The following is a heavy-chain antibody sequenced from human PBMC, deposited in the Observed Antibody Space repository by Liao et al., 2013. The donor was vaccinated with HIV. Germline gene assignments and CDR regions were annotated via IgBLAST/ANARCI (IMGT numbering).Heavy chain of an antibody. CDR2: ISTSGTT. CDR3: ARAPSGEWGNWFDP. Sequence: QVQLQESGPGLVKPSETLSLTCTVSGGSISSYYWSWIRQPAGKGLEWIGRISTSGTTTYNPSFQSRLTILVDTSKNQFSLKLSSVTAADTAVYYCARAPSGEWGNWFDPWGQGTLVTVSS. CDR1: GGSISSYY. V-gene: IGHV4-4*07. J-gene: IGHJ5*02. D-gene: IGHD3-10*01.